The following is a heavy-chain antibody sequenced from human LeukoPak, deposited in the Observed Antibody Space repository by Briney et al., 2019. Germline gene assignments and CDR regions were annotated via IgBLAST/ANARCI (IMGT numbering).Heavy chain of an antibody. CDR3: ARSFRYQPLDKVDIVAQEGAFDI. CDR1: GYTFTGYW. CDR2: ISPSGGST. Sequence: ASVKVSCKAFGYTFTGYWMHWVRQAPGQGPEWMGVISPSGGSTIYAQKFKGRVTLTRDMSTSTDYLELSSLRSEDTAVYYCARSFRYQPLDKVDIVAQEGAFDIWGQGTMVTVSS. D-gene: IGHD5-12*01. J-gene: IGHJ3*02. V-gene: IGHV1-46*01.